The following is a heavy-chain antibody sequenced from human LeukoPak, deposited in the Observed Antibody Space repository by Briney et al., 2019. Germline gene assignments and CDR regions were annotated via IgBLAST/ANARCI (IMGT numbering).Heavy chain of an antibody. CDR1: GFTVSSNY. CDR3: ARDRLHDY. J-gene: IGHJ4*02. Sequence: GGSLRLSCAASGFTVSSNYMSWVRQAPGTGLEWVSLIYSGGSTYYADSVKGRFTISRDNSKNTLYLQINSLRAEDTAVYYCARDRLHDYWGQGPLVTVSS. CDR2: IYSGGST. V-gene: IGHV3-53*01. D-gene: IGHD5-18*01.